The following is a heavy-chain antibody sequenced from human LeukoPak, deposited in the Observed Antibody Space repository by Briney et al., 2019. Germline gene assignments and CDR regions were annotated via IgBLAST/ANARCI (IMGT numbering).Heavy chain of an antibody. V-gene: IGHV3-21*01. CDR1: GFTFSSYS. J-gene: IGHJ3*02. Sequence: PGGSLRLSCAASGFTFSSYSMNWVRQAPGKWLEWVSSISSSSSYIYYADSVKGRFTISRDNAKNSLYLQMNSLRAEDTAVYYCAREGHSSTSPHDAFDIWGQGTMVTVSS. CDR2: ISSSSSYI. CDR3: AREGHSSTSPHDAFDI. D-gene: IGHD2-2*01.